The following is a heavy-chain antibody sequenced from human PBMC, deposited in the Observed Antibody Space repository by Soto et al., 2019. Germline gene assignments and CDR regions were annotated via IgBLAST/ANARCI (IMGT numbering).Heavy chain of an antibody. V-gene: IGHV1-2*02. J-gene: IGHJ5*02. CDR1: RYIFTAYF. D-gene: IGHD1-1*01. CDR3: ASHDPGARFDP. CDR2: INPNNGAT. Sequence: QVQLVQSGAEVKKPGASVKVSCKAPRYIFTAYFMHWVRQAPGQGLEWMGWINPNNGATHYGLSFQGRVTMTRDTPISTAYMDLSSLRSDDTVVYYCASHDPGARFDPWGQGTLVIVSS.